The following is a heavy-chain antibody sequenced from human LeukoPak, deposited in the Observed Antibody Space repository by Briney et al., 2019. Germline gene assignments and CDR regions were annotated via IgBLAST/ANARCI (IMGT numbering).Heavy chain of an antibody. CDR3: ARDQVGIQLSAGLDY. D-gene: IGHD5-18*01. CDR1: GYTFTSYY. V-gene: IGHV1-46*01. J-gene: IGHJ4*02. CDR2: INPSGGST. Sequence: ASVKVSCKASGYTFTSYYMHWVRQAPGQGLEWMGIINPSGGSTSYAQKFQGRVTMTRDTSTSTVYMELSSLRSEDTAVYYCARDQVGIQLSAGLDYWGQGTLVTVSS.